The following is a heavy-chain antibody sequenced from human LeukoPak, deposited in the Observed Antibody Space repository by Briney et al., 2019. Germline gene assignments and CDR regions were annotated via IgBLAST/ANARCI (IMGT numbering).Heavy chain of an antibody. CDR3: AKDAVAPGSGGDYFDY. V-gene: IGHV3-23*01. Sequence: GGSLRLSCAASGFAFSSNAMSWVRQAPGKGLEWVSVITGNTGSTYYADSVKGRFTISRDNSKNTLSLQMNSLRAEDTAVYYCAKDAVAPGSGGDYFDYWGQGTLVTVSS. CDR1: GFAFSSNA. CDR2: ITGNTGST. J-gene: IGHJ4*02. D-gene: IGHD3-10*01.